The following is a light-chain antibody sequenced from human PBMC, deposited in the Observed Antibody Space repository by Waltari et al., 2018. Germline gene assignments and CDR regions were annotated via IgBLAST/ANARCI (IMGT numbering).Light chain of an antibody. CDR1: ERISRW. CDR3: QRYNTYPWT. V-gene: IGKV1-5*03. J-gene: IGKJ1*01. CDR2: QAS. Sequence: DIQMTQYPSTLSASVGDRVTITCRASERISRWLAWYQQKPGMAPKLQIYQASSLEDVVPTRFSGSGFETEFSLSISSLQPEDFTTYYCQRYNTYPWTFGQGTKVEIK.